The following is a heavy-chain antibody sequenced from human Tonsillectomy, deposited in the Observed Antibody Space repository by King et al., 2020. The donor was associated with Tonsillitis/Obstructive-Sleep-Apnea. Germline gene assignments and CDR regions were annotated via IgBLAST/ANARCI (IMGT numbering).Heavy chain of an antibody. CDR2: INPNSGGT. J-gene: IGHJ3*02. Sequence: QVQLVESGAEVKKPGASVKVSCKASGYTFTGYYMHWVRQAPGQGLEWMGWINPNSGGTNYAQKFQGWGTMTRDTSISTAYMGLSRLRSDDTAVYYCARGEGIAVAGSDDAFDIWGQGTMVTVSS. V-gene: IGHV1-2*04. D-gene: IGHD6-19*01. CDR3: ARGEGIAVAGSDDAFDI. CDR1: GYTFTGYY.